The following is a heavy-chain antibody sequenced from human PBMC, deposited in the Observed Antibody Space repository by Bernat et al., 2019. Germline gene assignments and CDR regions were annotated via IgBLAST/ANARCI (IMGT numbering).Heavy chain of an antibody. V-gene: IGHV3-23*04. CDR3: AKDLAGGERSYGMDV. CDR1: GFTFRIYA. D-gene: IGHD1-1*01. CDR2: FSGNGPTT. Sequence: EVQLVESGGGLVQPGGSLRLSCVASGFTFRIYAMNWVRQAPGKGLEWVSVFSGNGPTTYYADSMKGRFTISRDNSKNTLYLQMNSLRAEDTATYYCAKDLAGGERSYGMDVWGPGTTVTVSS. J-gene: IGHJ6*02.